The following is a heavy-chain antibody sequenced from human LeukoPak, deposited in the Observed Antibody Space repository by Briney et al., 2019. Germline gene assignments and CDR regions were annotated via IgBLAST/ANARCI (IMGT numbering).Heavy chain of an antibody. V-gene: IGHV4-34*01. CDR2: INHSGST. D-gene: IGHD5-18*01. CDR3: ARGSDIKRGYSYGYYFDY. Sequence: SETLSPTCAVYGGSFSGYYWSWIRQPPGKGLEWIGEINHSGSTNYNPSLKSRVTISVDTSKNQFSLKLSSVTAADTAVYYCARGSDIKRGYSYGYYFDYWGQGTLVTVSS. J-gene: IGHJ4*02. CDR1: GGSFSGYY.